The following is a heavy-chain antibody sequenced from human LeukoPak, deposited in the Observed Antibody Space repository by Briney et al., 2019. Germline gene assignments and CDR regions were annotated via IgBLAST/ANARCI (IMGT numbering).Heavy chain of an antibody. CDR1: GGSISSSSYY. CDR2: IYYSGST. V-gene: IGHV4-39*01. CDR3: ARLGCSSTSCSFDY. D-gene: IGHD2-2*01. Sequence: SETLSLTCTVSGGSISSSSYYWGWIRQPPGKGLEWIGSIYYSGSTYYNPSLKSRVTISVDTSKNQFSLKLSSVTAADTAVYYCARLGCSSTSCSFDYWGQGTLVTVSS. J-gene: IGHJ4*02.